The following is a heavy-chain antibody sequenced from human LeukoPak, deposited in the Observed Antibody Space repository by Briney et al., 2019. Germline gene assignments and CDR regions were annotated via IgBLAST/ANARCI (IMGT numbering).Heavy chain of an antibody. V-gene: IGHV4-59*11. J-gene: IGHJ4*02. CDR1: GGSLNSHY. CDR3: GSQGY. CDR2: VYYSGST. Sequence: SETLSLTCIVSGGSLNSHYWNWIRQPPGKGLEWIGYVYYSGSTSYNPSLKSRLTISVDTSKNQFSLKLSSVTAADTAVYYCGSQGYWGQGTLVTVSS.